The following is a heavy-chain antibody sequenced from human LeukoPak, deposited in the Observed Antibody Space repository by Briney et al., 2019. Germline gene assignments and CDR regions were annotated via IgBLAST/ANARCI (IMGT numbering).Heavy chain of an antibody. D-gene: IGHD2-15*01. CDR3: ASTQRGDYFDY. CDR2: ISFDGSNK. J-gene: IGHJ4*02. V-gene: IGHV3-30*03. Sequence: GGSLRLSCAASGFTFSNYGMHWVRQAPGKGLEWVAVISFDGSNKYYADSVKGRFTISRDNSKNTLYLQMNSLRAEDTAVYYCASTQRGDYFDYWGQGTLVTVSS. CDR1: GFTFSNYG.